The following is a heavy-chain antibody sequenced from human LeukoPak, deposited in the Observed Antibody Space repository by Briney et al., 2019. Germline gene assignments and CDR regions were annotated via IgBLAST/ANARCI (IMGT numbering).Heavy chain of an antibody. CDR1: GGSFSGYY. CDR2: INHSGST. V-gene: IGHV4-34*01. Sequence: PSETLSLTCAVYGGSFSGYYWSWIRQPPGKGLERIGEINHSGSTNYNPSLKSRVTISVDTSKNQFSLKLSSVTAADTAVYYCARYCSGGSSGTDFDYWGQGTLVTVSS. J-gene: IGHJ4*02. CDR3: ARYCSGGSSGTDFDY. D-gene: IGHD2-15*01.